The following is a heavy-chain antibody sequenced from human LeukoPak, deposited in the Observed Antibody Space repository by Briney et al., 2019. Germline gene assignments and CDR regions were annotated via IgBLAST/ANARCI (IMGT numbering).Heavy chain of an antibody. J-gene: IGHJ6*02. CDR3: ARDARYSSGWGHYYYYGMDV. V-gene: IGHV3-48*03. D-gene: IGHD6-19*01. CDR2: ISSSGSTI. CDR1: GFTFSSYE. Sequence: GSLRLSCAASGFTFSSYEMNWVRQAPGKGLEWVSYISSSGSTIYYADSVKGRFTISRDNAKNSLYLQMNSLRAEDTAVYYCARDARYSSGWGHYYYYGMDVWGQGTTVTVSS.